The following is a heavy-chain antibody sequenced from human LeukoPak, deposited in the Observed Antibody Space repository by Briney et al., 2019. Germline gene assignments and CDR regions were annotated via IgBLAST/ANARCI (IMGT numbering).Heavy chain of an antibody. Sequence: PSETLSLTCAVYGGSFSGYYWSWIRQPPGKGLEWIGEINHSGSTNYNPSLKSRVTISVDTSKNQFSLKLSSVTAADTAVYYCARHGPGSGSYYRRRYFDYWGQGTLVTVSS. D-gene: IGHD3-10*01. CDR1: GGSFSGYY. CDR2: INHSGST. CDR3: ARHGPGSGSYYRRRYFDY. J-gene: IGHJ4*02. V-gene: IGHV4-34*01.